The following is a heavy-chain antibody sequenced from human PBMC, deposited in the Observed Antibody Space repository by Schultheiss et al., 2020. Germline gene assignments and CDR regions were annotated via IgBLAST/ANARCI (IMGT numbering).Heavy chain of an antibody. Sequence: GGSLRLSCAASGFTFDDYAMHWVRQAPGKGLEWVSGISWNSGSIGYADSVKGRFTISRDNAKNSLYLQMNSLRAEDTAVYYCASNFQGYYYYGMDVWGQGTTVTVSS. D-gene: IGHD4-11*01. J-gene: IGHJ6*02. CDR3: ASNFQGYYYYGMDV. CDR1: GFTFDDYA. CDR2: ISWNSGSI. V-gene: IGHV3-9*01.